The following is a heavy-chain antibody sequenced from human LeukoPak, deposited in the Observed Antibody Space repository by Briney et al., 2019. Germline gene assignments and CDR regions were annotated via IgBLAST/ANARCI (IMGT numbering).Heavy chain of an antibody. CDR2: INCNNGGA. V-gene: IGHV1-2*02. J-gene: IGHJ4*02. CDR1: GYTFSGYY. Sequence: ASVKVSCMASGYTFSGYYMHWVRQAPGQGLEWMGWINCNNGGANYAQKFQGRVTITRDTSASTAYMELSSLRSEDTAVYYCARGRLWSNYDYWGQGTLVTVSS. CDR3: ARGRLWSNYDY. D-gene: IGHD5-18*01.